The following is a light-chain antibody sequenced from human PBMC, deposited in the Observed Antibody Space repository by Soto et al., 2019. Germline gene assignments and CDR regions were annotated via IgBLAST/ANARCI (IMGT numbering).Light chain of an antibody. CDR1: QSVGTH. CDR3: QQSHTSPRT. J-gene: IGKJ2*01. V-gene: IGKV1-39*01. CDR2: GAS. Sequence: DIQMTQSPSFLSASVGDRVTVTCRASQSVGTHLHWYQQKSGKAPKLLIYGASTLQSGVSSRFSGSGSGTDFTLTMTSLQPDDFAVYYCQQSHTSPRTFGQGTRLDIK.